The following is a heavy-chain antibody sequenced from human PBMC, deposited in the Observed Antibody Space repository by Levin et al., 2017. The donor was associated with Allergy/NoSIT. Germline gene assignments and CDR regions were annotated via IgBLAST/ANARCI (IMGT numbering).Heavy chain of an antibody. J-gene: IGHJ4*02. CDR2: ISYDGSNK. CDR3: ANSFLGGNYYYFDY. CDR1: GFTFSSYG. V-gene: IGHV3-30*18. D-gene: IGHD4-11*01. Sequence: GGSLRLSCAASGFTFSSYGMHWVRQAPGKGLEWVAVISYDGSNKYYADSVKGRFTISRDNSKNTLYLQMNSLRAEDTAVYYCANSFLGGNYYYFDYWGQGTLVTVSS.